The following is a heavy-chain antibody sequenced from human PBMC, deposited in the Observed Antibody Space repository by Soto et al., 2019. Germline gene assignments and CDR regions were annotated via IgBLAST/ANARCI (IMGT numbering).Heavy chain of an antibody. CDR3: ARPTLGYCSGGSCYSFWYFDL. CDR2: IKQDGSEK. V-gene: IGHV3-7*01. D-gene: IGHD2-15*01. Sequence: EVQLVESGGGLVQPGGSLRLSCAASGFTFSSYWMSWVRQAPGKGLEWVANIKQDGSEKYYVDSVKGRFTISRDNAKNPLYLQMNSLRAEDTAVYYCARPTLGYCSGGSCYSFWYFDLWGRGTLVTVSS. CDR1: GFTFSSYW. J-gene: IGHJ2*01.